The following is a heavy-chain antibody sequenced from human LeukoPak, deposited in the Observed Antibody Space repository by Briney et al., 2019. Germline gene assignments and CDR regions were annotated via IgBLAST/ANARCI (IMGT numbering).Heavy chain of an antibody. CDR3: ARDGYCSSTSCPGDY. J-gene: IGHJ4*02. CDR1: GGSISSSSYY. V-gene: IGHV4-39*02. CDR2: IYYSGST. Sequence: PSETLSLTCTVSGGSISSSSYYWGWIRQPPGKGLEWIGSIYYSGSTYYNPSLKSRVTISVDTSKNQFSLKLSSVTAADTAVYYCARDGYCSSTSCPGDYWGQGTLVTVSS. D-gene: IGHD2-2*01.